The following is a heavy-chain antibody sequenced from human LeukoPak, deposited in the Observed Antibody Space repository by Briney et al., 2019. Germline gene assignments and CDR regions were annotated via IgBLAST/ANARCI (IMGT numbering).Heavy chain of an antibody. D-gene: IGHD5-18*01. CDR3: ARDGYSYGYSGFDY. J-gene: IGHJ4*02. Sequence: ASVKVSCKASGGTFSSYAISWVRQAPGQGLEWMGGIIPIFGTANYAQKFQGRVTITADESTSTAYMELSSLRSEDTAVYYCARDGYSYGYSGFDYWGQGTLVTVS. V-gene: IGHV1-69*13. CDR2: IIPIFGTA. CDR1: GGTFSSYA.